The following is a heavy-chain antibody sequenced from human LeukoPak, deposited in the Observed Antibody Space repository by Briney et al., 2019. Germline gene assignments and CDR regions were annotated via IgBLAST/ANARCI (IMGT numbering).Heavy chain of an antibody. J-gene: IGHJ3*02. Sequence: GESLKISCKGSGYSFTSYWIGWVRQMPGKGLEWMGIIYPGDSDTTYSPSFQGQVTISADRSISTAYLQWSSLKASDTAMYYCARRGADYYDSSGYRGDAFDIWGQGTMVTVSS. CDR1: GYSFTSYW. CDR3: ARRGADYYDSSGYRGDAFDI. CDR2: IYPGDSDT. V-gene: IGHV5-51*01. D-gene: IGHD3-22*01.